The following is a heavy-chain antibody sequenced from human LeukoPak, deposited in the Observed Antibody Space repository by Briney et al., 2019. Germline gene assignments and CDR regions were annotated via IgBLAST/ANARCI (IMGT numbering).Heavy chain of an antibody. V-gene: IGHV3-7*01. Sequence: GGSLRLSCAASGFTSSSYWMSCVRQAPGKGLEWVANIKHDGSEKYYVDSVKGRFTISRDKAKNSLYLQMNSLRAEHTAVYYCARVRIAAAGPYCQHWGQGTLVTVSS. CDR1: GFTSSSYW. CDR3: ARVRIAAAGPYCQH. D-gene: IGHD6-13*01. CDR2: IKHDGSEK. J-gene: IGHJ1*01.